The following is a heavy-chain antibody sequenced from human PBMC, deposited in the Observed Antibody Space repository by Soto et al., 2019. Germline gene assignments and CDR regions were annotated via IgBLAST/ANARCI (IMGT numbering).Heavy chain of an antibody. CDR3: ARVFVVVVAATRGFDY. D-gene: IGHD2-15*01. V-gene: IGHV3-7*01. J-gene: IGHJ4*02. Sequence: GGSLRLSCAASGFTLSSYWMSWVRQAPGKGLEWVANIKQDGSEKYYVDSVKGRFTISRDNAKNSLYLQMNSLRAEDTAVYYCARVFVVVVAATRGFDYWGQGTLVTVSS. CDR2: IKQDGSEK. CDR1: GFTLSSYW.